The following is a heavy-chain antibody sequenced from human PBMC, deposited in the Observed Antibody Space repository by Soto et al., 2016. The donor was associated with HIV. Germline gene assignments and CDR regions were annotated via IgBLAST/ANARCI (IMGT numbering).Heavy chain of an antibody. CDR3: ARGGSGSAAVAGTDWYFDV. J-gene: IGHJ2*01. Sequence: QVQMVQSGAEMKKPGASVKISCQASGYIFTTYYVHWVRQAPGQGLEWMGIINPRGGNTNFAQQFQGRLTLTRDTSTNTVYLELRGLTSDDTAVYYCARGGSGSAAVAGTDWYFDVWGXGTLVAVSS. CDR2: INPRGGNT. CDR1: GYIFTTYY. V-gene: IGHV1-46*01. D-gene: IGHD6-19*01.